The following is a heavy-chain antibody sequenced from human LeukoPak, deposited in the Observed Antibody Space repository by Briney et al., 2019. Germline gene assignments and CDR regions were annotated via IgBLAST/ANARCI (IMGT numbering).Heavy chain of an antibody. CDR1: ACTFSRDG. V-gene: IGHV3-23*01. Sequence: GGSLRLSCAASACTFSRDGMAWVRQPPGKRPEWISSISGNGAGTHYIDSVRGRFIISRDNSKNTVYLQMNSLRAEDTAIYYCAREDSSMVLSLDYWGQGTLVTVSS. CDR2: ISGNGAGT. D-gene: IGHD5-18*01. J-gene: IGHJ4*02. CDR3: AREDSSMVLSLDY.